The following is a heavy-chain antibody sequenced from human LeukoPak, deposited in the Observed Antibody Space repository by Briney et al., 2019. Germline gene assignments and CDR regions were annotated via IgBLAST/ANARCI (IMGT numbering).Heavy chain of an antibody. CDR1: GGSFSGYY. CDR3: ARGDILLVPAAMTGSNWFDP. CDR2: INHSGST. V-gene: IGHV4-34*01. Sequence: SETLSLTCAVYGGSFSGYYWSWIRQPPGKGLEWIGEINHSGSTNHNPSLKSRVTISVDTSKNQFSLKLSSVTAADTAVYYCARGDILLVPAAMTGSNWFDPWGQGTLVTVSS. D-gene: IGHD2-2*01. J-gene: IGHJ5*02.